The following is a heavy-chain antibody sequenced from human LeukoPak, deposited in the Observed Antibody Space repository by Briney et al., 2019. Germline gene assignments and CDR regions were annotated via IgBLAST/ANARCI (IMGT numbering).Heavy chain of an antibody. V-gene: IGHV4-34*01. CDR1: GGSFSGYY. D-gene: IGHD4-17*01. CDR2: INHSGST. CDR3: AGGKTRYGDYVAWHY. J-gene: IGHJ4*02. Sequence: SETLSLTCAVYGGSFSGYYWSWIRQPPGKGLEWIGEINHSGSTNYNPSLKSRVTISVDTSKNRFSLKLSSVTAADTGVYYCAGGKTRYGDYVAWHYWGRGTLVTVSS.